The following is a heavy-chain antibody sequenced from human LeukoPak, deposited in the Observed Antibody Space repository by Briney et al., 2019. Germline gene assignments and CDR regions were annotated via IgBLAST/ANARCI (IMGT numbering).Heavy chain of an antibody. Sequence: GGSLRLSCTASGFRFSTYWMSWVRQAPGKGLEWVAKIKQDGNEKDYVDSVKGRFTISRDNAEQSLYLQMNNLRADDTAVYYCGTVHRYNWFDPWGQGTLVTVSS. CDR1: GFRFSTYW. J-gene: IGHJ5*02. V-gene: IGHV3-7*01. D-gene: IGHD1/OR15-1a*01. CDR2: IKQDGNEK. CDR3: GTVHRYNWFDP.